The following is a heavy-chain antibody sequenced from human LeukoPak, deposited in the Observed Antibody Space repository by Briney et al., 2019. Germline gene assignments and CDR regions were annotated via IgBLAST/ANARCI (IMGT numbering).Heavy chain of an antibody. V-gene: IGHV3-30*02. J-gene: IGHJ4*02. CDR2: IRYDGSNK. CDR1: GFTFSSYG. Sequence: GGSLRLSCAASGFTFSSYGMHWVRQAPGKGLEWVAFIRYDGSNKYYADSVKGQFTISRDNSKNTLYLQMNSLRAEDTAVYYCARDGYYYGSDLDYWGQGTLVTVSS. CDR3: ARDGYYYGSDLDY. D-gene: IGHD3-10*01.